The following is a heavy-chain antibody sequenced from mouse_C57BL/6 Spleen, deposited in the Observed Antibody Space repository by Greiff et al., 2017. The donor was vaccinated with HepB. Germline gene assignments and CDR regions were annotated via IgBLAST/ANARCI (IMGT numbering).Heavy chain of an antibody. J-gene: IGHJ3*01. CDR3: TRGDDYDIWGFAY. D-gene: IGHD2-4*01. Sequence: EVQLQQSGTVLARPGASVKMSCKTSGYTFTSYWMHWVKQRPGQGLEWIGAIYPGNSDTSYNQKFKGKAKLTAVTSASTAYMELSSLTNEDSAVYYCTRGDDYDIWGFAYWGQGTLVTVAA. CDR1: GYTFTSYW. CDR2: IYPGNSDT. V-gene: IGHV1-5*01.